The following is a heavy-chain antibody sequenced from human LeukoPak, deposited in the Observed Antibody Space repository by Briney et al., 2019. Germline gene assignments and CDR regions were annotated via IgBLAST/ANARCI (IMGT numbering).Heavy chain of an antibody. D-gene: IGHD1-26*01. CDR1: GFSFDDYA. Sequence: PGGPLRLSCAASGFSFDDYAMHWVRQAPGKGLEWVSGISWNSGNIGYADSVKGRFTISRDNAKNSLNLQMNSLRAEDTALYYCAKDTRAIVGSAHNAFDIWGQGTMVTVSS. V-gene: IGHV3-9*01. CDR2: ISWNSGNI. CDR3: AKDTRAIVGSAHNAFDI. J-gene: IGHJ3*02.